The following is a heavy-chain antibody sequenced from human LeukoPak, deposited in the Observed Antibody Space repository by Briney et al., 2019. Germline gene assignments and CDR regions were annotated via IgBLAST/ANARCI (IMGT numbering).Heavy chain of an antibody. CDR2: MNPNSGNT. J-gene: IGHJ6*02. CDR3: ARWGGYYYDSSGYYPDTVYGMDV. V-gene: IGHV1-8*01. CDR1: GYTFTSYD. Sequence: ASVKVSRKASGYTFTSYDINWVRQATGQGLEWMGWMNPNSGNTGYAQKFQGRVTMTRNTSISTAYMELSSLRSEDTAVYYCARWGGYYYDSSGYYPDTVYGMDVWGQGTTVTVSS. D-gene: IGHD3-22*01.